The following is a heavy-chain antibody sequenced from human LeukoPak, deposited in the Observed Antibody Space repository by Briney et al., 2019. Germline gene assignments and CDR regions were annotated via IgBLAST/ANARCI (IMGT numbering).Heavy chain of an antibody. Sequence: SGGSLRLSCAASGFTFSNAWMSWVRQAPGKGLEWVGRIKSKTDGGTTDYAAPVKGRFTISRDDSKNTLYLQMNSLKTEDTAVYYCTTDLICGGDCYWHYYGMDVWGQGTTVTVSS. CDR2: IKSKTDGGTT. V-gene: IGHV3-15*01. J-gene: IGHJ6*02. D-gene: IGHD2-21*02. CDR3: TTDLICGGDCYWHYYGMDV. CDR1: GFTFSNAW.